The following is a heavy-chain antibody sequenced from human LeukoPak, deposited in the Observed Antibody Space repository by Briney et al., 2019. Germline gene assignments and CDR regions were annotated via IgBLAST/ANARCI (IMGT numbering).Heavy chain of an antibody. CDR2: MNPNSGNT. CDR3: AREEQWLVRYFDY. D-gene: IGHD6-19*01. J-gene: IGHJ4*02. V-gene: IGHV1-8*01. Sequence: GASVKVSCKASGYTFTSYDINWVRQATGQGLEWMGWMNPNSGNTGYAQKFQGGVTMTRNTSISTAYMELSSLRSEDTAVYYCAREEQWLVRYFDYWGQGTLVTVSS. CDR1: GYTFTSYD.